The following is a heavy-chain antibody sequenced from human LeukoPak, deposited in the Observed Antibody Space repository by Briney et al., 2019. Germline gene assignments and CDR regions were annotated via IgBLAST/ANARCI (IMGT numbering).Heavy chain of an antibody. J-gene: IGHJ6*02. CDR3: ARDRVLLWFGETVYGMDV. V-gene: IGHV1-8*01. CDR2: MNPNSGNT. D-gene: IGHD3-10*01. Sequence: ASVKVSCKASGYTFTSYDINWVRQATGQGLEWMGWMNPNSGNTGYAQKFQGRVTMTRNTSISTAYMELSRLRSDDTAVYYCARDRVLLWFGETVYGMDVWGQGTTVTVSS. CDR1: GYTFTSYD.